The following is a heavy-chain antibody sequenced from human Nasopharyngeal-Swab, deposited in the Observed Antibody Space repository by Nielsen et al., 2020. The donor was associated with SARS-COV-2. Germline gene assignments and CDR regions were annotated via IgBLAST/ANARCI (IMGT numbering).Heavy chain of an antibody. CDR3: ARRGLTANEYYFDY. V-gene: IGHV5-51*01. CDR2: IYPGDSDT. D-gene: IGHD5-18*01. Sequence: GESLKISCQGSGYSFTSYWIGWVRQMPGKGLEWMGIIYPGDSDTRYSPSFQGQVTISADKSISTAYLQWSSLKASDTAIFYCARRGLTANEYYFDYWGQGTLVTVSS. J-gene: IGHJ4*02. CDR1: GYSFTSYW.